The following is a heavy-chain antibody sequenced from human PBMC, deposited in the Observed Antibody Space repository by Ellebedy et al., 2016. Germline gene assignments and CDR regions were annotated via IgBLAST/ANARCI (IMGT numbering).Heavy chain of an antibody. CDR1: GGSFSGYY. CDR3: ARDGPVDSSGWYDFGSYYYYGMDV. V-gene: IGHV4-34*01. CDR2: INHSGST. J-gene: IGHJ6*02. Sequence: SETLSLXCAVYGGSFSGYYWSWIRQPPGKGLEWIGEINHSGSTNYNPSLKSRVTISVDTSKNQFSLKLSSVTAADTAVYYCARDGPVDSSGWYDFGSYYYYGMDVWGQGTTVTVSS. D-gene: IGHD6-19*01.